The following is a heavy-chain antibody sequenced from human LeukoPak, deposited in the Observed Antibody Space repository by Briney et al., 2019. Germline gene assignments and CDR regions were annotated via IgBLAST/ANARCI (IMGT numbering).Heavy chain of an antibody. J-gene: IGHJ4*02. CDR2: ISDSSGYT. Sequence: GGSLRLSCAASGFTFSSYWMSWVRQAPGKGLEWVSGISDSSGYTYYADSVKGRFTISRDNSKNALYLQMNGLRAEDTAVYYCAKDRNYYGSGSLDYWGQGTLVTVSS. V-gene: IGHV3-23*01. D-gene: IGHD3-10*01. CDR3: AKDRNYYGSGSLDY. CDR1: GFTFSSYW.